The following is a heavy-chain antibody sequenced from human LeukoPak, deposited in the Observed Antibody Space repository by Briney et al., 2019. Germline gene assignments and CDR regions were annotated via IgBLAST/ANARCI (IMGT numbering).Heavy chain of an antibody. V-gene: IGHV3-74*01. Sequence: GGSLRLSCAASGFTFSSNWMHWVRQAPGKGLVWVSRINEDGSTTNYADSVKGRFTISRDNSKNTLYLQMNSLRAEDTAVYYCAKVGSSSSWFYFDYWGQGTLVTVSS. CDR3: AKVGSSSSWFYFDY. J-gene: IGHJ4*02. D-gene: IGHD6-13*01. CDR2: INEDGSTT. CDR1: GFTFSSNW.